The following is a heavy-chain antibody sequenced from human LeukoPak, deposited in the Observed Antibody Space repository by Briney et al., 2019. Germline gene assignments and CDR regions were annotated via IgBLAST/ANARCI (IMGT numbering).Heavy chain of an antibody. Sequence: SEALSLTCTVSGGSVSSTTYYWGWIRQPPGKGLEWIGSIYYSGSTFYNPSLKSRIIISIDTSKNQFSLKLSSVTAADTAVYYCARWGMATGSDFWGQGTLVTVSS. V-gene: IGHV4-39*07. J-gene: IGHJ4*02. CDR1: GGSVSSTTYY. CDR2: IYYSGST. CDR3: ARWGMATGSDF. D-gene: IGHD5-24*01.